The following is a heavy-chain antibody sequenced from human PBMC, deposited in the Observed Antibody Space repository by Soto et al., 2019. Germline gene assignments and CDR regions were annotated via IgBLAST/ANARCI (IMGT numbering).Heavy chain of an antibody. Sequence: QLVESGGGLVQPGGSLILSCAGSGFSFSGSAMHWVRQASGKGLEWIGRIRSKAYSYATAYAASVKGRFTISRDDSMTTAYLHVNSLKTEDTAVYYCIGDSSRWSSWISYGMDVWGQGTTVTVSS. CDR3: IGDSSRWSSWISYGMDV. CDR1: GFSFSGSA. V-gene: IGHV3-73*02. CDR2: IRSKAYSYAT. D-gene: IGHD6-13*01. J-gene: IGHJ6*02.